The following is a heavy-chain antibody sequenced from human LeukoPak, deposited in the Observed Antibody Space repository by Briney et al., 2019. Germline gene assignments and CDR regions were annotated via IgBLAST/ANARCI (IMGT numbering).Heavy chain of an antibody. V-gene: IGHV1-69*02. CDR2: IIPILGIA. CDR1: GGTFISYT. CDR3: ARATGAASSLYMDV. Sequence: SVKVSCKASGGTFISYTISWVRQAPGQGLEWMGRIIPILGIANYAQKFQGRVTITADESTSTAYMELSSLRSEDTAVYYCARATGAASSLYMDVWGKGTTVTVSS. J-gene: IGHJ6*03. D-gene: IGHD1-14*01.